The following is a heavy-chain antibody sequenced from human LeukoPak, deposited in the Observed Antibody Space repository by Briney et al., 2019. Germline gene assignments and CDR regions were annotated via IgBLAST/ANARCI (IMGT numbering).Heavy chain of an antibody. CDR1: GYTFTGYY. CDR3: ATIKEVRGVMVDAFDI. D-gene: IGHD3-10*01. J-gene: IGHJ3*02. V-gene: IGHV1-2*02. CDR2: INLNSGGT. Sequence: ASVKVSCKASGYTFTGYYMHWVRQAPGQGLEWMGWINLNSGGTNYAQKFQGRVTMTRDTSISTAYMELSRLRSDDTAVYYCATIKEVRGVMVDAFDIWGQGTMVTVSS.